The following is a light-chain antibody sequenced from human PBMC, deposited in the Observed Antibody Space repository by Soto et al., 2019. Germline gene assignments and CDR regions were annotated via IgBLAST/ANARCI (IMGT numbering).Light chain of an antibody. CDR2: EVS. V-gene: IGKV1-5*03. J-gene: IGKJ1*01. CDR1: QSISSW. Sequence: DIQVTQFPSTLSASVGDRVTITCRASQSISSWLAWYQQKPGKAPNLLIHEVSTLESGVPSRFSGSGSGTEFTLTITSLQPDDVGTYYCQQYNSFGQGTKVDIK. CDR3: QQYNS.